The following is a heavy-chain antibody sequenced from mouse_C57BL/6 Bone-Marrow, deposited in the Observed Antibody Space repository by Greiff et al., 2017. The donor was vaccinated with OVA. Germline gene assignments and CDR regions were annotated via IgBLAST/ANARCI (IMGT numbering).Heavy chain of an antibody. CDR3: ARRAFDY. J-gene: IGHJ2*01. CDR1: GFTFSSYG. CDR2: ISSGGSYT. V-gene: IGHV5-6*02. Sequence: EVKLMESGGDLVKPGGSLKLSCAASGFTFSSYGMSWVRQTPDKRLEWVATISSGGSYTYYPDSVKGRFTISRDNAKNTLYLQMSSLKSEETAMYYCARRAFDYWGQGTTLTVSS.